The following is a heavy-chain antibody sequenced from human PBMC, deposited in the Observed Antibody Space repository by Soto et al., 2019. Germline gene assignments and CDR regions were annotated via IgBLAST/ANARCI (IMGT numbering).Heavy chain of an antibody. J-gene: IGHJ3*02. Sequence: GGSLRLSCAASGFTFSSYAMSWVRQAPGKGLEWVSAISGSGGSTYYADSVKGRFTISRDNSKNTLYLQMNSLRAEDTAVYYCAKTAGYCTNGVCYNGDPDAFAIWGQGTMVTVSS. CDR1: GFTFSSYA. D-gene: IGHD2-8*01. V-gene: IGHV3-23*01. CDR2: ISGSGGST. CDR3: AKTAGYCTNGVCYNGDPDAFAI.